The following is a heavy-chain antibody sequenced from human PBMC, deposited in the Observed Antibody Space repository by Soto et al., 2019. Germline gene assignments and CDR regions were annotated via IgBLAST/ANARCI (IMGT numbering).Heavy chain of an antibody. D-gene: IGHD6-13*01. V-gene: IGHV3-66*01. J-gene: IGHJ3*02. CDR3: ARGYSSSPGNYDAFDI. Sequence: GGSLRLSCAASGFTVSSNYMSWVRQAPGKGLEWVSVIYSGGSTYYADSVKGRFTISRDNSKNTLYLQMNSLRAEDTAVYYCARGYSSSPGNYDAFDIWGQGTMVTVSS. CDR1: GFTVSSNY. CDR2: IYSGGST.